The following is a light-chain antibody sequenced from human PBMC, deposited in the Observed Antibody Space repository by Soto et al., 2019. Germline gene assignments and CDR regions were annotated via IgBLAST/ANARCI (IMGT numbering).Light chain of an antibody. V-gene: IGKV3-11*01. CDR2: DAS. CDR1: QSVSSF. J-gene: IGKJ5*01. Sequence: EIVLTQSPATLSLSPGERATLSCRASQSVSSFLAWYQQKPGQAPRLLIYDASNRATGIPARFSGSGSGTDFTLTISSLGPEYFAVYYCQQRYNWPPITFGQGTRLEIK. CDR3: QQRYNWPPIT.